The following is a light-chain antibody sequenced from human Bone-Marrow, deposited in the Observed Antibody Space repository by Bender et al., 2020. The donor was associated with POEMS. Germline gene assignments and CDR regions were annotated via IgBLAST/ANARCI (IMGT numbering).Light chain of an antibody. CDR3: CSYAGFGIYV. V-gene: IGLV2-23*02. CDR2: EVT. J-gene: IGLJ1*01. CDR1: SSDVGSYNL. Sequence: QSALTQPASVSGSPGQSITISCTGTSSDVGSYNLVSWYQQHPGKVPKLLIFEVTQRPSGVSNRFSGSKSGNTASLTISGLQAEDEADYYCCSYAGFGIYVFGTGTKVTVL.